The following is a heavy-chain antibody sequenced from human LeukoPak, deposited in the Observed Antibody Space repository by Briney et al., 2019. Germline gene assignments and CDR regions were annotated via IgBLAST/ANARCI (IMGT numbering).Heavy chain of an antibody. V-gene: IGHV3-23*01. CDR2: ISVDGGDI. J-gene: IGHJ3*01. CDR1: RFAFHNYA. Sequence: GGSLRLSCAASRFAFHNYAMTWIRQAPERGLEWVSSISVDGGDIKYTDSAKGRFTISRDNSKGTLYLQMDSLRVEDTAVYYCGKDPNGNFIGAFDFWGQGTMVTVSS. CDR3: GKDPNGNFIGAFDF. D-gene: IGHD4-23*01.